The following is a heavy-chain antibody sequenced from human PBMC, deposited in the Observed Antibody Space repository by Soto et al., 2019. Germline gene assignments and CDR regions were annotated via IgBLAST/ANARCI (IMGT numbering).Heavy chain of an antibody. CDR3: ARPLRNRYDILTGDLGY. CDR1: GINFNDYW. Sequence: PGGSLRLSCAASGINFNDYWMSWVRQAPGKGLEWVANIKEDGSSKYYVDSVKGRFTISRDNAKNSLYLQMNSLRAEDTALYYCARPLRNRYDILTGDLGYWGQGTLVTVSS. D-gene: IGHD3-9*01. V-gene: IGHV3-7*03. CDR2: IKEDGSSK. J-gene: IGHJ4*02.